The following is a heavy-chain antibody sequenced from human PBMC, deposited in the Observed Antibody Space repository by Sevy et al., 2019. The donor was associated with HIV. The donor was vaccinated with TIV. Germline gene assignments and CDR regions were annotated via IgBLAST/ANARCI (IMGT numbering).Heavy chain of an antibody. J-gene: IGHJ4*02. D-gene: IGHD6-19*01. CDR1: GYIFTGYY. CDR2: INPNSGAT. Sequence: ASVKVSCKASGYIFTGYYMHWVRQAPGQGLEWMGWINPNSGATYFAQKFQGRATVTRDTSINTVYMELSSLRSDDTAVYFCAKGLGEWLVRYSFDSWGQGTLVTVSS. CDR3: AKGLGEWLVRYSFDS. V-gene: IGHV1-2*02.